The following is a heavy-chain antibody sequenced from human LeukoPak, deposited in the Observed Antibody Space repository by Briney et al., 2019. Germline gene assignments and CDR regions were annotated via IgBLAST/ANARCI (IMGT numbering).Heavy chain of an antibody. CDR2: IYYSGST. CDR1: GFTFSSYE. Sequence: GSLRLSCAASGFTFSSYEMNWVRQAPGKGLEWIGSIYYSGSTYYNPSLKSRVTISVDTSKNQFSLKLSSVTAADTAVYYCARGLYYYDSSGYYRFDYWGQGTLVTVSS. D-gene: IGHD3-22*01. J-gene: IGHJ4*02. V-gene: IGHV4-39*07. CDR3: ARGLYYYDSSGYYRFDY.